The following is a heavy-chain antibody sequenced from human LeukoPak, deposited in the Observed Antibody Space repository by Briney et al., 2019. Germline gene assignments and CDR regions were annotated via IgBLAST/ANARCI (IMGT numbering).Heavy chain of an antibody. D-gene: IGHD4-11*01. CDR1: GSFSDHS. J-gene: IGHJ6*03. Sequence: TSETLSLTCAVYGSFSDHSWSWVRQPPGKGLEWIGEIDERRRTSYNPSLKSRVTMSVDTSKNQFSLTLNSVTAADTAVYYCARHGGPCSKYPWYYYYMDVWGEGTTVTVSS. V-gene: IGHV4-34*01. CDR2: IDERRRT. CDR3: ARHGGPCSKYPWYYYYMDV.